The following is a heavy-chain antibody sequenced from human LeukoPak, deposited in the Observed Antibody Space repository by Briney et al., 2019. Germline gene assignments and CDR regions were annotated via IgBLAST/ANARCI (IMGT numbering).Heavy chain of an antibody. CDR1: GFTFSSYA. CDR3: AKDPYNWNYDSWFDP. V-gene: IGHV3-23*01. J-gene: IGHJ5*02. CDR2: TSGSGGST. Sequence: PGGSLRLSCAASGFTFSSYAMSWVRQAPGKGLEWVSATSGSGGSTYYADSVKGRFTISRDNSKNTLYLQMNSLRAEDTAVYYCAKDPYNWNYDSWFDPWGQGTLVTVSS. D-gene: IGHD1-7*01.